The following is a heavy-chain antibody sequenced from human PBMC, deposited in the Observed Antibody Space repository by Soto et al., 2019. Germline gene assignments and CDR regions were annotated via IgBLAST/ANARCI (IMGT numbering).Heavy chain of an antibody. CDR3: ARWAGGDHGWIDP. D-gene: IGHD2-21*02. CDR1: GYTLTNYG. V-gene: IGHV1-18*01. J-gene: IGHJ5*02. Sequence: QVQLVQSGAEVKMPGASVKVSCKASGYTLTNYGITWVRQAPGQGLEWMGWISAYNGNIKNAEKFRGRVIMTRDTSTSTAYMELRRLTSDDTAVYYCARWAGGDHGWIDPWGQGTLVTVSS. CDR2: ISAYNGNI.